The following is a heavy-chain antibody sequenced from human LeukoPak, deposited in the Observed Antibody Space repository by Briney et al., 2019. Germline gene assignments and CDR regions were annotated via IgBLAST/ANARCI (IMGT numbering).Heavy chain of an antibody. CDR2: IYYSGST. CDR1: GGSISSSSYY. Sequence: SETLSLTCSVSGGSISSSSYYWGWIRQPPGKGLEWIASIYYSGSTYYNPSLKSRVTISVDTSKNQFSLKLSSVTAADTAVYYCARTARSSEPDYWGQGTLVTVSS. CDR3: ARTARSSEPDY. J-gene: IGHJ4*02. D-gene: IGHD3-22*01. V-gene: IGHV4-39*07.